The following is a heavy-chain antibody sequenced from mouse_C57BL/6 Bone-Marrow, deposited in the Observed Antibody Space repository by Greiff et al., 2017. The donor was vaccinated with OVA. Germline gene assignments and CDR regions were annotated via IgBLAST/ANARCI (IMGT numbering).Heavy chain of an antibody. CDR3: ARSPLLRGAMDG. V-gene: IGHV1-64*01. CDR1: GYTFTSYW. J-gene: IGHJ4*01. CDR2: IHPNSGST. D-gene: IGHD1-1*01. Sequence: QVQLQQPGAELVKPGASVKLSCKASGYTFTSYWMHWVKQRPGQGLEWIGMIHPNSGSTNYNEKFKSKATLTVDKSSSTAYMQLSSLTSEDSAVYYCARSPLLRGAMDGWGQGTSDTVSS.